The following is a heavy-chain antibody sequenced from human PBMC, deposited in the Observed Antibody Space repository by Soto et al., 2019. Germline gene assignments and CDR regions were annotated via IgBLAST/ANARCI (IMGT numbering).Heavy chain of an antibody. J-gene: IGHJ6*02. CDR3: ASNYLGNRDTSGLDYYYGMDV. CDR2: ISASNGNT. Sequence: QVQLVQSGAEVKKPGASVKVSCKASGYTFTSYGVSWVRQAPGQGVEWMGWISASNGNTNYAQNRQGRVTMTTDTSTSTAYMELRSLRSDDTAVYYCASNYLGNRDTSGLDYYYGMDVWGQGTTVTVSS. D-gene: IGHD3-10*01. CDR1: GYTFTSYG. V-gene: IGHV1-18*01.